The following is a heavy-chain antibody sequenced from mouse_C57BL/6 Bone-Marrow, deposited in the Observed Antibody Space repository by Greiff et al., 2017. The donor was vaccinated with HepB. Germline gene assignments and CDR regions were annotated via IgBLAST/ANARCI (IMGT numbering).Heavy chain of an antibody. Sequence: EVKLMESGPELVKPGASVKISCKASGYSFTGYYMNWVKQSPEKSLEWIGEINPSTGGTTYNQKFKAKATLTVDKSSSTAYMQLKSLTSEDSAVYYCAREVYGFAYWGQGTLVTVSA. CDR1: GYSFTGYY. J-gene: IGHJ3*01. D-gene: IGHD2-3*01. V-gene: IGHV1-42*01. CDR3: AREVYGFAY. CDR2: INPSTGGT.